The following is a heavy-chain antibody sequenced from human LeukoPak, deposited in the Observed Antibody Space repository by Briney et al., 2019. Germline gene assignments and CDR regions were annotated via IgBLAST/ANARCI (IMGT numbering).Heavy chain of an antibody. J-gene: IGHJ4*02. V-gene: IGHV4-59*01. D-gene: IGHD1-26*01. CDR2: IYYSGST. CDR1: GGSISSYY. Sequence: PSETLSLTCTVSGGSISSYYWSWIRQPPGKGLEWIGYIYYSGSTNYNPSLKSRVTISVDTSKNQFSLKLSSVTAADTAVYYCARGGGSYAREIDYWGQGTLVTVSS. CDR3: ARGGGSYAREIDY.